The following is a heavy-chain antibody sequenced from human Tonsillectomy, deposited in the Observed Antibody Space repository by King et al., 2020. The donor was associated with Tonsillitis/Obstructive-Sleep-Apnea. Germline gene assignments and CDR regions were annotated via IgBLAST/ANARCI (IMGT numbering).Heavy chain of an antibody. V-gene: IGHV3-53*01. J-gene: IGHJ3*02. CDR2: IYSGGST. Sequence: VQLVESGGGLIQPGGSLRLSCAASGFTVSSNYMSWVRQAPGKGLEWVSVIYSGGSTYYADSVKGRFTISRDNYKNTLYLQMNSQRAADTAVDYCASRPYYGSSGYFDAFDIWGQGTMVTVSS. CDR1: GFTVSSNY. CDR3: ASRPYYGSSGYFDAFDI. D-gene: IGHD3-22*01.